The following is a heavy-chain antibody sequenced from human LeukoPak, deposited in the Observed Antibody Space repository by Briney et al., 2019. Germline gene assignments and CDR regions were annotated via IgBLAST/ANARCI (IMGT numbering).Heavy chain of an antibody. CDR2: IYYSGST. CDR1: GGSISSSSYY. CDR3: ARHQSYFDVLTGYPFDY. D-gene: IGHD3-9*01. V-gene: IGHV4-39*01. Sequence: SETLSLTCTVSGGSISSSSYYWGWIRQPPGKGLEWIGSIYYSGSTYYNPSLESRVTISVDTSKNQFSLRLSSVTAADTAVYYCARHQSYFDVLTGYPFDYWGQGTQVTVSS. J-gene: IGHJ4*02.